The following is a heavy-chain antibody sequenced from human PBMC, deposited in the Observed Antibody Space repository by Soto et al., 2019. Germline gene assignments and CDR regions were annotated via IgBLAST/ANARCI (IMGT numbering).Heavy chain of an antibody. CDR1: GFTFSNAW. J-gene: IGHJ4*02. V-gene: IGHV3-15*01. D-gene: IGHD1-26*01. CDR2: IKSISDGGTT. Sequence: EVQLVESGGGLVKPGGSLRLSCAASGFTFSNAWMSWVRQAPGKGLEWVGRIKSISDGGTTDYAAPVKGRFTISRDDSKNTLYLQMNSLKTGGTAVYFCTTDAAIVWGQGTLVTVSS. CDR3: TTDAAIV.